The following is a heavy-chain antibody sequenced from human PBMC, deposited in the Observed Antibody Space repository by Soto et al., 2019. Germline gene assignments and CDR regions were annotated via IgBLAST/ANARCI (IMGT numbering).Heavy chain of an antibody. Sequence: SVKVSCKPSGGTFSRYAVNWVRQAPGQGLEWMGTIIPVSGTARYAQKFQGRVTIIADESTSTAYMELSSLRSEDTAVYYCAGSYNYDSSGYYYTNGMDVWGQGTTVTVSS. CDR2: IIPVSGTA. V-gene: IGHV1-69*13. J-gene: IGHJ6*02. CDR3: AGSYNYDSSGYYYTNGMDV. CDR1: GGTFSRYA. D-gene: IGHD3-22*01.